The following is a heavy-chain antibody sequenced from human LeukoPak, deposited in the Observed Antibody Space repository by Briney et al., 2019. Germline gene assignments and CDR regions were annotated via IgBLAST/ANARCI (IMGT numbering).Heavy chain of an antibody. J-gene: IGHJ6*03. Sequence: SETLSLTCTVSGYSISSGYYWGWTRQPPGKGLEWIGSIYHSGSTYYNPSLKSRVTISVDTSKNQFSLKLSSVTAADTAVYYCARVVKNSHYDFWSNYYMDVWGKGTTVTVSS. V-gene: IGHV4-38-2*02. D-gene: IGHD3-3*01. CDR1: GYSISSGYY. CDR3: ARVVKNSHYDFWSNYYMDV. CDR2: IYHSGST.